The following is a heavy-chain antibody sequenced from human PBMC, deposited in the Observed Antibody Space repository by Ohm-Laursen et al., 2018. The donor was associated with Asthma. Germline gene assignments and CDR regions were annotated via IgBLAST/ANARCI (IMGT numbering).Heavy chain of an antibody. CDR3: ARVGKGGNSGIDY. J-gene: IGHJ4*02. CDR2: MNPNSGTT. D-gene: IGHD4-23*01. Sequence: SVKVSCKASGYTFSSYDINWVRQATGQGLEWMGWMNPNSGTTGYAQKFQGRVTMTRNTSITTAYMELSSLRSDDTAVYYCARVGKGGNSGIDYWGLGTLVTVSS. V-gene: IGHV1-8*01. CDR1: GYTFSSYD.